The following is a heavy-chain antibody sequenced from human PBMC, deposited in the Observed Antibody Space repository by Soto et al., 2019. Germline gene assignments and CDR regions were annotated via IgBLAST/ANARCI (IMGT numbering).Heavy chain of an antibody. J-gene: IGHJ6*03. V-gene: IGHV4-59*01. CDR2: IYYSGST. CDR1: GCPISSYY. D-gene: IGHD2-8*01. CDR3: ARGPMTNVGHRLRYYYYYMEV. Sequence: PSETLSLTCXVXGCPISSYYWSWIRQPPWKGLEGSGYIYYSGSTNYNPSLKSRLTISVDTSKNPLSLKLSSVTAADTAVSYCARGPMTNVGHRLRYYYYYMEVWGNGTTVTVSS.